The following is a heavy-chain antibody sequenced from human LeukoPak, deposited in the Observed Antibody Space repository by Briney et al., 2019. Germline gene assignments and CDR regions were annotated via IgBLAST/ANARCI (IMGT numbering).Heavy chain of an antibody. V-gene: IGHV4-4*07. J-gene: IGHJ6*03. CDR2: MYTSGST. CDR3: ARDHYGSGSYYYYYMDV. D-gene: IGHD3-10*01. Sequence: PSETLSLTCTVSGGSISSYYWSWIRQPAGKGLEWIGRMYTSGSTNYNPSLKSRVTMSVDTSKNQFSLKLSSVTAADTAVYYCARDHYGSGSYYYYYMDVWGEGTTVTVS. CDR1: GGSISSYY.